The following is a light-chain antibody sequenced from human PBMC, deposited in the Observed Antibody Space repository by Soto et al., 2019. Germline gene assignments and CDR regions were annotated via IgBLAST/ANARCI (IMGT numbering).Light chain of an antibody. CDR2: DAS. CDR1: QSVSSY. V-gene: IGKV3-11*01. J-gene: IGKJ4*01. Sequence: EIVLTQSPATLSLSPGERATLSCRASQSVSSYLAWYQQKPGQAPRLLLYDASNRATGIPARLSGSRSGTASTLTTSRLGPEDFAVYYSQQRSKWPGHTFGAGTKTEMK. CDR3: QQRSKWPGHT.